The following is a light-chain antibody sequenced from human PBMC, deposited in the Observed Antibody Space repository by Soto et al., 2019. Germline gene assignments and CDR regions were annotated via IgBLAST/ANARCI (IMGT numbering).Light chain of an antibody. CDR1: QGVTTAY. V-gene: IGKV3-20*01. Sequence: EVVLTQSPGTLSLSPGERATLSCRAGQGVTTAYLAWYQHKPGQAPRLLIYGASNRATGIPDRFSGSGSGTDFTLTISRLEPEDFAVYSCQQYGASPLFTFGPGTKVDLK. CDR3: QQYGASPLFT. J-gene: IGKJ3*01. CDR2: GAS.